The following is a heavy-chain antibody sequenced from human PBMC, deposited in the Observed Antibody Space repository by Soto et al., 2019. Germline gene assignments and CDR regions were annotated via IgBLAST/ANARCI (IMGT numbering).Heavy chain of an antibody. V-gene: IGHV4-59*01. D-gene: IGHD2-15*01. CDR3: AREGCSGGSCYGYFQH. Sequence: QVQLQESGPGLVKPSETLSLTCTVSGGSISSYYWSWIRQPPGKGLEWIGYIYYSGSTNYNPSLKSRVTISVDTSKNQVALKLSSVTAADTAVYYCAREGCSGGSCYGYFQHWGQGTLVTVSS. J-gene: IGHJ1*01. CDR2: IYYSGST. CDR1: GGSISSYY.